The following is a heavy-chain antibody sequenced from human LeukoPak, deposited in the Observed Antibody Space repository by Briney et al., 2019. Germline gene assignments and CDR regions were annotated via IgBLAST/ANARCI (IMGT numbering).Heavy chain of an antibody. J-gene: IGHJ3*02. CDR3: ARRVYCSGSTCYTGPDALDI. D-gene: IGHD2-2*02. V-gene: IGHV3-30*02. Sequence: GGSLRLSCAASGFTFSSYGMHWVRQAPGKGLEGVAFIRYDGSNKYYADSVKGRFTISRDNSKNTLYLQMNSLRAEDTAVYYCARRVYCSGSTCYTGPDALDIWGQGTMVTVSS. CDR1: GFTFSSYG. CDR2: IRYDGSNK.